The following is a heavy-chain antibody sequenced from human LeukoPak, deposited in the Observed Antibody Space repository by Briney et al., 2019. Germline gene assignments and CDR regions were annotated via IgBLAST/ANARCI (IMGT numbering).Heavy chain of an antibody. D-gene: IGHD3-10*01. CDR1: GDSISIGGYC. J-gene: IGHJ4*02. CDR3: ARDPGRGGNFDS. CDR2: IYYSGNT. Sequence: SETLSLTCTVSGDSISIGGYCWNWIRQHQGKGLEWLGYIYYSGNTFYNPSLMGRIAISVDTSKNQFSLKLTSVTSADTAIYYCARDPGRGGNFDSWGQGSLVIVSS. V-gene: IGHV4-31*03.